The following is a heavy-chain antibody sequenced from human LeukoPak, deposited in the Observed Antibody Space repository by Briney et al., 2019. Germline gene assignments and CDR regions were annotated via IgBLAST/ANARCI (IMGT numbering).Heavy chain of an antibody. D-gene: IGHD1-26*01. V-gene: IGHV4-39*01. CDR2: IYYGGST. J-gene: IGHJ1*01. CDR3: ARQGQSGSYTAEFFEH. CDR1: GGSISSSFY. Sequence: KTSEILSLTCSVSGGSISSSFYWGWIRQSPGEGLEWIGSIYYGGSTYYNPSLKSRVTISVDTSRNQFSLRLNYVTVADTAVYHCARQGQSGSYTAEFFEHWGQGTLVTVSS.